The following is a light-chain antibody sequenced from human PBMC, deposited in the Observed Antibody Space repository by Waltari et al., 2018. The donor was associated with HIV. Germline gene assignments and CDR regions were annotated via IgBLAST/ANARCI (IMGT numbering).Light chain of an antibody. CDR2: GVS. Sequence: QSALTQPASVSGSPGQSVTISCTGTSSAVGGYNHVYWYQQHPGTAPKLMIFGVSNRPSVVSNRFSGSKSGNTASLTISGLQAEDEADYYCSSYTRSSTLGVFGTGTKVTVL. CDR1: SSAVGGYNH. J-gene: IGLJ1*01. CDR3: SSYTRSSTLGV. V-gene: IGLV2-14*03.